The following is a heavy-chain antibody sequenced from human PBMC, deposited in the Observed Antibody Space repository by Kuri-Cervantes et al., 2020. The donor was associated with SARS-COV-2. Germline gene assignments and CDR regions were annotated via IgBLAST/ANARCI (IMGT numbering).Heavy chain of an antibody. J-gene: IGHJ4*02. Sequence: GGSLRLSCAASGFTFSSYWMSWVRQAPGKGLEWVANIKQDGSEKYYVDSVKGRFTISRDNAKNSLYLQMNSLRAEDTAVYYCARNRHCSSTSCYMEFSFWGQGTLVTVSS. CDR1: GFTFSSYW. CDR2: IKQDGSEK. V-gene: IGHV3-7*01. CDR3: ARNRHCSSTSCYMEFSF. D-gene: IGHD2-2*02.